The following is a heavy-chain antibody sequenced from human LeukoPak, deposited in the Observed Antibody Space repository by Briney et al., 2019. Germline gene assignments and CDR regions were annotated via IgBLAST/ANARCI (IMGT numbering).Heavy chain of an antibody. D-gene: IGHD3-10*01. CDR1: GFTFDRYW. CDR2: ITTDGSGT. Sequence: GGSLRLSCADSGFTFDRYWMHWVRQAPGKGLAWVSHITTDGSGTSYADSVKGRFTISRDNSQDTLYLQITSLRAEDTAVYYYAKEAALGSYYFDNWGQGTLVTVSS. J-gene: IGHJ4*02. V-gene: IGHV3-74*01. CDR3: AKEAALGSYYFDN.